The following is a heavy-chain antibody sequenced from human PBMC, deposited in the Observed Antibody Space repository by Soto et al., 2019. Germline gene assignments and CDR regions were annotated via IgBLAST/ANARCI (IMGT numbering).Heavy chain of an antibody. CDR2: VKSRTSGGTT. D-gene: IGHD3-22*01. CDR1: GLTFTDAW. V-gene: IGHV3-15*01. J-gene: IGHJ3*02. CDR3: TTGYSDSSSYHGDDAFDI. Sequence: EVQLVDSGGGLVKPGGSLRLSCAASGLTFTDAWMIWVRQAPGKGLEWVGRVKSRTSGGTTDYGAPVRGRFTISREDSTTTLYLQMNRLKTEDTAVYYCTTGYSDSSSYHGDDAFDIWGQGTTVTVSS.